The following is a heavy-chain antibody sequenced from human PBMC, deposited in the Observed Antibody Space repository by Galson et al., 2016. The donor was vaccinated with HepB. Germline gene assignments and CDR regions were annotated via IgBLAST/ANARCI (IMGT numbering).Heavy chain of an antibody. CDR2: FVPIFGTP. CDR1: GGTFSSYP. CDR3: AREFTFGGVIVTGFDV. V-gene: IGHV1-69*13. J-gene: IGHJ3*01. D-gene: IGHD3-16*02. Sequence: SVKVSCKAFGGTFSSYPISWVRQAPGQGLEWMGSFVPIFGTPNYAQRLQGRVTIMLDESTSTAYMEVSSLRSEDTAVYYCAREFTFGGVIVTGFDVWGQGTMVTVSS.